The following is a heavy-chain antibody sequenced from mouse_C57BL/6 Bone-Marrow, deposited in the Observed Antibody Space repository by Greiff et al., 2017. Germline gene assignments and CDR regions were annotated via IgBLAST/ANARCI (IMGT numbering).Heavy chain of an antibody. D-gene: IGHD1-1*01. V-gene: IGHV14-3*01. J-gene: IGHJ3*01. CDR1: GFNIKNTY. CDR3: ASPCDYGSSPFAY. Sequence: EVMLVESVAELVRPGASVKLSCTASGFNIKNTYMHWVKQRPEQGLEWIGRIDPANGNTKYAPKFKGKATLTADTSSNTAYLQLSSLTSEDTAIYYCASPCDYGSSPFAYWGQGTLVTVSA. CDR2: IDPANGNT.